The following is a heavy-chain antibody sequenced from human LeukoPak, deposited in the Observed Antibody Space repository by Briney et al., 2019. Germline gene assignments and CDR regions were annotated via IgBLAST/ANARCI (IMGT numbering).Heavy chain of an antibody. J-gene: IGHJ6*03. V-gene: IGHV3-21*01. CDR3: ARRPFPSTTVTTSYYYMDV. D-gene: IGHD4-11*01. Sequence: GGSLRLSCAASGFTFSSYSMNWVRQAPGKGLEWVSSISSTSSYIYYADSVKGRFTIPRDNAKNSLYLQMNSLRAEDTAVYYCARRPFPSTTVTTSYYYMDVWGKGTTVTVSS. CDR1: GFTFSSYS. CDR2: ISSTSSYI.